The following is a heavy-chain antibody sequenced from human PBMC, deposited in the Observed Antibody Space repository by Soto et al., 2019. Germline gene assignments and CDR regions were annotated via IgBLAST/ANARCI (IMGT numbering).Heavy chain of an antibody. D-gene: IGHD3-10*01. CDR1: GFTFSLYS. J-gene: IGHJ6*02. V-gene: IGHV3-21*01. CDR3: ARDRGRKMDV. Sequence: PGGSLRLSCAASGFTFSLYSMIWVRQAPGKGLEWVASITSSSSYIYYEDSLKGRFTISRDNAKNSLFLQLDSLRAEDTAVYFCARDRGRKMDVWGQGTTVTVSS. CDR2: ITSSSSYI.